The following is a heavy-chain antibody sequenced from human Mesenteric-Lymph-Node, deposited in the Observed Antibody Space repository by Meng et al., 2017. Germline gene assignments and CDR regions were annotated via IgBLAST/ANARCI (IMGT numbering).Heavy chain of an antibody. CDR3: ARDWLGYGVT. V-gene: IGHV4-4*07. CDR1: GGSISSYY. Sequence: SETLSLTCTVSGGSISSYYWSWIRQPAGKGLEWIGRVYTTGSTNYNPSLKSRVSISLDTSKNQFSLNLSSVTAADTAVYFCARDWLGYGVTWGQGALVTVSS. J-gene: IGHJ5*02. D-gene: IGHD5-18*01. CDR2: VYTTGST.